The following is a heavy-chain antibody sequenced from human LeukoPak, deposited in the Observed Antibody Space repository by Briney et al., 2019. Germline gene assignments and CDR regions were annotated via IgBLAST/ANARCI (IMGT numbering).Heavy chain of an antibody. CDR2: IRSEAYGGTT. D-gene: IGHD6-19*01. CDR1: GFIFGEYA. CDR3: TKGWGDY. V-gene: IGHV3-49*03. Sequence: GGSLRLSCTPSGFIFGEYAMSWFRQAPGKGLELVCFIRSEAYGGTTEYVASVKGRFPISRDDPESLAYLQMTSLKIEDTAVYYCTKGWGDYWGRGTLVTVSS. J-gene: IGHJ4*02.